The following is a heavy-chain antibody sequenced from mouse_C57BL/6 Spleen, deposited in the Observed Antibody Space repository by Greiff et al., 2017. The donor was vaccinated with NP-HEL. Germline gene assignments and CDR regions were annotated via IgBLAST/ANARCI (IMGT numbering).Heavy chain of an antibody. J-gene: IGHJ4*01. Sequence: LQQSGGGLVQPGGSLKLSCAASGFTFSDYYMYWVRQTPEKRLEWVAYISNGGGSTYYPDTVKGRFTISRDNAKNTRYLQMSRLKSEDTAMYYCARHRHAMDYWGQGTSVTVSS. CDR3: ARHRHAMDY. V-gene: IGHV5-12*01. CDR1: GFTFSDYY. CDR2: ISNGGGST.